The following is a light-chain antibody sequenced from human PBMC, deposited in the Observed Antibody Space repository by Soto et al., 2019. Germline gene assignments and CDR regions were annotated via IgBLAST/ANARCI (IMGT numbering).Light chain of an antibody. J-gene: IGKJ1*01. CDR1: QSISSW. CDR2: DAS. Sequence: DIQMTQSPSTLSASVGDRVTITCRASQSISSWLAWYQQKPGKAPKPLIYDASSLESGVPSRFSGSGSGTEFTLTISSLQPDDFATYYCQQYNSYSPWTFGQGTKVDIK. CDR3: QQYNSYSPWT. V-gene: IGKV1-5*01.